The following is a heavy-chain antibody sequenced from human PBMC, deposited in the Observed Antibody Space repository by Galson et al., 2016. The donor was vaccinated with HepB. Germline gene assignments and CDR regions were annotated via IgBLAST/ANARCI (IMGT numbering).Heavy chain of an antibody. V-gene: IGHV1-18*01. D-gene: IGHD3-9*01. CDR3: ARSPLVIGLKGTYYDY. J-gene: IGHJ4*02. Sequence: SVKVSCKASGYSFNRFGVSWVRQAPGQGLEYVGWISGYNGDTDFAQMFQGRVTMTTDTSTNTAYMELTNLRSDDTGVYFCARSPLVIGLKGTYYDYWGQGTLVSVSS. CDR2: ISGYNGDT. CDR1: GYSFNRFG.